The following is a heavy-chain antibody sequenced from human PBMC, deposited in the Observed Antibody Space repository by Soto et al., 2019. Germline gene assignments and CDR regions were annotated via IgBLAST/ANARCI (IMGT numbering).Heavy chain of an antibody. V-gene: IGHV1-3*01. Sequence: ASVKVSCKASGYTFTSHAMHWVRQAPGQRLEWMGWINAGNGNTKYSQKFQGRVTITRDTSASTAYMELSSLRSEDTAVYYCTRGFIVVVPAAMRVGLWGQGTLVTVSS. CDR1: GYTFTSHA. D-gene: IGHD2-2*01. CDR2: INAGNGNT. CDR3: TRGFIVVVPAAMRVGL. J-gene: IGHJ4*02.